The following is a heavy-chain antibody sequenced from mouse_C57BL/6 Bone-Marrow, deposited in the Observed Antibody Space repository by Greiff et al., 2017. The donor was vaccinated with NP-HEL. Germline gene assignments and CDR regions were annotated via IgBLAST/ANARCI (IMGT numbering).Heavy chain of an antibody. CDR3: ARYYGSSYYFDY. CDR2: IYPGDGDT. D-gene: IGHD1-1*01. Sequence: QVQLQQPGAELVKPGASVKISCKASGYAFSSYWMNWVKQRPGKGLEWIGKIYPGDGDTNYNGQFKGKATLTAAKSSSTAYMQLSSLTSEDSAVYFCARYYGSSYYFDYWGQGTTLTVSS. CDR1: GYAFSSYW. J-gene: IGHJ2*01. V-gene: IGHV1-80*01.